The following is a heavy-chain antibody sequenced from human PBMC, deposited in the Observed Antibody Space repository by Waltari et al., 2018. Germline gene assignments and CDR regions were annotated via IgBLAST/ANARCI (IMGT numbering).Heavy chain of an antibody. D-gene: IGHD3-10*01. J-gene: IGHJ5*02. V-gene: IGHV4-59*01. CDR2: IYYSGST. CDR1: GGSIGSYY. CDR3: ARDKRTMVRGEEDNWFDP. Sequence: QLQLQVSGPGLVKPSETLSLTCTVSGGSIGSYYWGWIRWPAAKGLEWIGDIYYSGSTNYNPSLKSRVTISVDTSKNQFSLKLSSVTAADTAVYYCARDKRTMVRGEEDNWFDPWGQGTLVTVSS.